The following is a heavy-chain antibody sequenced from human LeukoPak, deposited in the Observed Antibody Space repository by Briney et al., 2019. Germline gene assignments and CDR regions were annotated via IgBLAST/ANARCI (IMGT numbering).Heavy chain of an antibody. J-gene: IGHJ5*02. CDR2: IYYSGST. CDR3: ARTGGTHYNWFDP. CDR1: GASVSSYY. V-gene: IGHV4-59*02. Sequence: PSETLSLTCTVSGASVSSYYWSWIRQPPGKGLEWIGYIYYSGSTNYNPSLKSRVTMSVDTSKNQFSLKLSSVTAADTAVYYCARTGGTHYNWFDPWGQGTLVTVSS.